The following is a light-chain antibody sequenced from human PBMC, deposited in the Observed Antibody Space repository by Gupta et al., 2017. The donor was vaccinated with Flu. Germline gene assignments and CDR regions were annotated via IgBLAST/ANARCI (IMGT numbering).Light chain of an antibody. J-gene: IGKJ4*01. Sequence: EIVMAQSPATLSVSPGDRATLSCRASQSVSTDLAWYQQKPGQAPRLLIFGSSTRDAGIPARFSGSGFGKEFPLTISSRQSEDFAVYYCQQYNNWPPLTFGGGTKVEIK. CDR2: GSS. CDR3: QQYNNWPPLT. V-gene: IGKV3-15*01. CDR1: QSVSTD.